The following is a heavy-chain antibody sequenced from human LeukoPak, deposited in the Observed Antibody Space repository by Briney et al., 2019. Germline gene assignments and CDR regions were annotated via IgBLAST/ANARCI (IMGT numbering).Heavy chain of an antibody. D-gene: IGHD1-26*01. CDR1: GFGFSYYA. CDR2: IWPDGNYK. J-gene: IGHJ2*01. Sequence: GGSLRLSCAASGFGFSYYAMHWVRQAPGKGLEWVAVIWPDGNYKDYVNSVKGRFTISRDSSKNTLFLHMNTLRAEDTAIYYCAKDRTVGASYWYFDLWGRGTLVTVSS. V-gene: IGHV3-33*06. CDR3: AKDRTVGASYWYFDL.